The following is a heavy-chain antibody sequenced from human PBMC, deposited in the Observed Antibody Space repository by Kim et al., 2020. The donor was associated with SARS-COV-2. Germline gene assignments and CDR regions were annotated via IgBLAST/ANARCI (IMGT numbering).Heavy chain of an antibody. J-gene: IGHJ4*02. V-gene: IGHV3-23*01. D-gene: IGHD3-10*01. Sequence: SVKGRFTISRDNSKNTLYLQMNSLRAEDTAVYYCAKGAGFGELSYYYFDYWGQGTLVTVSS. CDR3: AKGAGFGELSYYYFDY.